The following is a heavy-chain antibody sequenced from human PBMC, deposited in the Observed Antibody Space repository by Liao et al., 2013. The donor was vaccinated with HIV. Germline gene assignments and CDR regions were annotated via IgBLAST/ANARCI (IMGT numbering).Heavy chain of an antibody. CDR1: SGSISSYY. Sequence: QVQLQESGPGLVKPSETLSLTCTVSSGSISSYYWSWIRQPAGKGLEWIGRIYTSGSTNYNPSLKSRVTMSVDTSKNQFSLKLTSVTAADTAVYYCARGGSYNRYYFDYWGQGTLVTVSS. D-gene: IGHD1-26*01. V-gene: IGHV4-4*07. CDR2: IYTSGST. CDR3: ARGGSYNRYYFDY. J-gene: IGHJ4*02.